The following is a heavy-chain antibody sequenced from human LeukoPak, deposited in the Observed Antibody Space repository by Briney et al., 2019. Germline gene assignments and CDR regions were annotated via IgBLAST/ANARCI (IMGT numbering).Heavy chain of an antibody. CDR1: GFTFGSYS. Sequence: GGSLRLSCAASGFTFGSYSMNWVRQAPGKGLEWVSSISSSSSDISYADSVKGRFTISRDNAKSSLLLQMNSLRAEDTAVYYCARAPKGWIVTAISFDYWGQGTLVTVSS. J-gene: IGHJ4*02. D-gene: IGHD5-12*01. V-gene: IGHV3-21*01. CDR3: ARAPKGWIVTAISFDY. CDR2: ISSSSSDI.